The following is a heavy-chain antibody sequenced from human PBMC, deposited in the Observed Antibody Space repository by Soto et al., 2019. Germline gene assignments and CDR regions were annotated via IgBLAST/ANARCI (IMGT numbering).Heavy chain of an antibody. J-gene: IGHJ4*02. D-gene: IGHD5-18*01. V-gene: IGHV3-23*01. CDR3: AKDSATVDTAMVQFDY. Sequence: GGSLRLSCAASGFTFSSYAMSWVRQAPGKGLEWVSAISGSGGSTYYADSVKGRFTISRDNSKNTLYLQMNSLGAEDTAVYYCAKDSATVDTAMVQFDYWGQGTLVTVSS. CDR2: ISGSGGST. CDR1: GFTFSSYA.